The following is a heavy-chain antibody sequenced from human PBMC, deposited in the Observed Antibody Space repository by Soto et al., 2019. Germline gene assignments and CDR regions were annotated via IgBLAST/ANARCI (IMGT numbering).Heavy chain of an antibody. CDR3: ARAPYCSSTSCYYYYYYYMDV. CDR2: IYYRGST. CDR1: GGSISSYY. Sequence: SETLSLTCTVSGGSISSYYWSWIRQPPGKGLEWIGYIYYRGSTNYNTSLKSRVTISVDTSKNQFSLKLSSVTAADTAVYYFARAPYCSSTSCYYYYYYYMDVWGKGTTVTVSS. J-gene: IGHJ6*03. V-gene: IGHV4-59*01. D-gene: IGHD2-2*01.